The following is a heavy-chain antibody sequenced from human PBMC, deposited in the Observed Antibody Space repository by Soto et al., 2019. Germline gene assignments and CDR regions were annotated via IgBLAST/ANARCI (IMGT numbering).Heavy chain of an antibody. D-gene: IGHD3-10*01. J-gene: IGHJ4*02. CDR2: IYSSGST. CDR1: GGSISSYY. Sequence: SETLSLTCTVSGGSISSYYWSWIRQPPGKGLEWIGYIYSSGSTSYNPSLKSRVTISVDTSKNQFPLKLRSVTAADTAVYYCASLINAAFDFWGQGTLVTVSS. V-gene: IGHV4-59*01. CDR3: ASLINAAFDF.